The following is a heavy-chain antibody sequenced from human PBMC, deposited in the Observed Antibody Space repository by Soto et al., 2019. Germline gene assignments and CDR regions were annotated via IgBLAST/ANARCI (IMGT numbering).Heavy chain of an antibody. CDR2: ISGSGGYT. D-gene: IGHD5-12*01. CDR1: GFPFSSYA. Sequence: GGSLRLSCAASGFPFSSYAMSWVRQASGKGLEWVSAISGSGGYTYYADSVKGRFTISRDNSRNTLYLQMNSLRAEDTAVYFCAKDRRYNGYGPFDYWGQGTLVTVSS. CDR3: AKDRRYNGYGPFDY. V-gene: IGHV3-23*01. J-gene: IGHJ4*02.